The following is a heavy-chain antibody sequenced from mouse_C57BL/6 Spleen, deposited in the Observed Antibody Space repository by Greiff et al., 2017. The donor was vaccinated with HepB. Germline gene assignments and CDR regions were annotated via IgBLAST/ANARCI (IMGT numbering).Heavy chain of an antibody. J-gene: IGHJ2*01. D-gene: IGHD2-2*01. V-gene: IGHV1-76*01. CDR1: GYTFTDYY. CDR3: ARAYGYDGFDY. Sequence: VQLQQSGAELVRPGASVKLSCKASGYTFTDYYINWVKQRPGQGLEWIARIYPGSGNTYYNEKFKGKATLTAEKSSSTAYMQLSSLTSEDSAVYFCARAYGYDGFDYWGQGTTLTVSS. CDR2: IYPGSGNT.